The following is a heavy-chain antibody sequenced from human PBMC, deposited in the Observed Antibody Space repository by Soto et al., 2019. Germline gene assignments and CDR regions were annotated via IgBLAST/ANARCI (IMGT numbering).Heavy chain of an antibody. Sequence: SETLSLTCTVSGGSISSYYWSWIRQPPGKGLEWIGYVYYSGSTNYNPSLKSRVTISVDTSKNQFYLKLSSVTAADTAVYYCAAHYGDPDYYYYGMDVWGQGTRVTVSS. CDR1: GGSISSYY. CDR2: VYYSGST. V-gene: IGHV4-59*01. D-gene: IGHD4-17*01. CDR3: AAHYGDPDYYYYGMDV. J-gene: IGHJ6*02.